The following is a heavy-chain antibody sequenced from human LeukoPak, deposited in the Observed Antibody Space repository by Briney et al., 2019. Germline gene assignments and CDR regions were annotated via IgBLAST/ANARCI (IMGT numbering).Heavy chain of an antibody. CDR3: ARGKLRYYFDY. Sequence: SETLSLTCTVSGGSISSKTYYWGWIRQPPGKGLEWIGSIYYSGSTNYNPSLKSRVTISVDTSKNQFSLKLSSVTAADTAVYYCARGKLRYYFDYWGQGTLVTVSS. J-gene: IGHJ4*02. CDR1: GGSISSKTYY. CDR2: IYYSGST. D-gene: IGHD3-16*01. V-gene: IGHV4-39*07.